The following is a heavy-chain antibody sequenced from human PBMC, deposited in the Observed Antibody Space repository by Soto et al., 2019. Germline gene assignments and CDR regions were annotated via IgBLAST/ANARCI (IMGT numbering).Heavy chain of an antibody. CDR1: GFTFSSYA. CDR3: AKDRDGAAAGPTKFYGMDV. CDR2: ISGSGGST. D-gene: IGHD6-13*01. V-gene: IGHV3-23*01. Sequence: EVQLLESGGGLVQPGGSLRLSCAASGFTFSSYAMSWVRQAPGKGLEWVSVISGSGGSTYYADSVRGRFTISRDNSKNTLYLQMNSLRAEDTAVYYCAKDRDGAAAGPTKFYGMDVWGQGTRVTVSS. J-gene: IGHJ6*02.